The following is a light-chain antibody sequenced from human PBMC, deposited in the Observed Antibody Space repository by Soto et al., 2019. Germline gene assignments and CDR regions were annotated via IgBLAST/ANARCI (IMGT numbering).Light chain of an antibody. V-gene: IGLV2-8*01. CDR1: SSDVGGYNY. Sequence: SALTQPPSASGSPGQSVAISCTVTSSDVGGYNYVSWYQQHPGKAPKLMIYEVSKRPSGVPDRFSGSKSGNTASLTVSRLQAEDEADYYCSSYVGSNNFYVFGTGTKVTVL. CDR2: EVS. CDR3: SSYVGSNNFYV. J-gene: IGLJ1*01.